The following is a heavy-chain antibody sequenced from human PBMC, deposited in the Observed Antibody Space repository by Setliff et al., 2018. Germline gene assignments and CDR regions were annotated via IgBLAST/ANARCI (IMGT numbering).Heavy chain of an antibody. CDR1: GGTFSNIG. CDR3: AREEGRDLSPQSYYYYMDV. J-gene: IGHJ6*03. V-gene: IGHV1-69*05. Sequence: SVKVSCKASGGTFSNIGISWVRQAPGQGLEWMGGIIPLFGTTNYAQKFQGRVTITTDKSTSTAYMELSSLTSDDTAVYFCAREEGRDLSPQSYYYYMDVWGKGTTVTVSS. CDR2: IIPLFGTT.